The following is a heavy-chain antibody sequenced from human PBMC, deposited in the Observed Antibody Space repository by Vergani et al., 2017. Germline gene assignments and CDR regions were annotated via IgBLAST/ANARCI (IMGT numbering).Heavy chain of an antibody. Sequence: QVQLVQSGAEVKKPGSSVKVSCKASGVTFSSYAISWVRQAPGQGLEWMGRIITILGIANYAQKFQGRVTITEDKSTSTAYMELSSLRSEATAVYYGAREYCGSTSRPPSDYWGQGTLVTVSS. CDR2: IITILGIA. J-gene: IGHJ4*02. D-gene: IGHD2-2*01. CDR3: AREYCGSTSRPPSDY. CDR1: GVTFSSYA. V-gene: IGHV1-69*04.